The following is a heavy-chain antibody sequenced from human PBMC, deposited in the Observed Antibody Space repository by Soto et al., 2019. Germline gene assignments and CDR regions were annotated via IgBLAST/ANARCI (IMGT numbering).Heavy chain of an antibody. Sequence: GGYLRLSCAASGFIFSNFGLHWVRQAPGTGLEWVAVIWYDGSNEYYADSVKGRFTISKDNSKSTLYLQMNSLRAEDTAVYYCAKDPRGYYGSGSYYKALETYYYYYGMDVWGQGTTVTVSS. CDR1: GFIFSNFG. D-gene: IGHD3-10*01. CDR2: IWYDGSNE. J-gene: IGHJ6*02. V-gene: IGHV3-30*02. CDR3: AKDPRGYYGSGSYYKALETYYYYYGMDV.